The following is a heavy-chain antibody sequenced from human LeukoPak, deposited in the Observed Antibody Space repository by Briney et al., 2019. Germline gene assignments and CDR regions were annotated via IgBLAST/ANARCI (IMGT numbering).Heavy chain of an antibody. CDR3: ARGVTYPPRGDDAFDI. J-gene: IGHJ3*02. Sequence: GGSLRLSCAASGFTLSGSAMHWVRQASGKGLEWVGRIRSKVNSSATVYAASVKGRFTISRDNSKNTLYLQMNSLRAEDTAVYYCARGVTYPPRGDDAFDIWGQGTLVIVSS. V-gene: IGHV3-73*01. CDR2: IRSKVNSSAT. CDR1: GFTLSGSA. D-gene: IGHD2-21*02.